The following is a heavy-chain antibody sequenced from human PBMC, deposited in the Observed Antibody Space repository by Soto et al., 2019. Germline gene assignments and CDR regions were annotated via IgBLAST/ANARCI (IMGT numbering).Heavy chain of an antibody. V-gene: IGHV3-23*01. CDR2: ISGSGGST. CDR3: AKSEWFGDRGSDDAFDI. D-gene: IGHD3-10*01. Sequence: EVQLLESGGGLVQPGGSLRLSCAASGFTFSSYAMSWVRQAPGKGLEWVSAISGSGGSTYYADSVKGRFTISRDNSKNTLYLQMNSLRAEDTAVYYCAKSEWFGDRGSDDAFDIWGQGTMVTVSS. J-gene: IGHJ3*02. CDR1: GFTFSSYA.